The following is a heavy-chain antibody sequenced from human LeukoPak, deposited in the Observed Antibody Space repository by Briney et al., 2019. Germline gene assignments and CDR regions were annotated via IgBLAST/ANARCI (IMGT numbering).Heavy chain of an antibody. J-gene: IGHJ5*02. V-gene: IGHV4-59*08. CDR1: GGSISSYY. CDR3: ARLIYFDSSGYYTEYWFDP. Sequence: SSETLSLTCTVSGGSISSYYWSWIRQPPGKGLEWIGYIYYSGSTNYNPSLKSRVTISVDTSKNQFSLKLSSVTAADTAVYYCARLIYFDSSGYYTEYWFDPWGQGTLVTVSS. CDR2: IYYSGST. D-gene: IGHD3-22*01.